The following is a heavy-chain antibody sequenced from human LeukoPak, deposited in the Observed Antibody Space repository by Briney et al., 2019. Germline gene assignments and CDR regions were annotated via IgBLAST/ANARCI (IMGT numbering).Heavy chain of an antibody. V-gene: IGHV3-30*02. J-gene: IGHJ4*02. Sequence: PGGSLRLSCAASGFTFTNYGIHWVRQAPGKGLEWVAFIRYDGNNKYYADSVKGRFTIFRDNSKNTLYVQMNSLRVEDTAVYYCASAWHLGIVVVMLDSWGQGTLVTVSS. D-gene: IGHD3-22*01. CDR3: ASAWHLGIVVVMLDS. CDR1: GFTFTNYG. CDR2: IRYDGNNK.